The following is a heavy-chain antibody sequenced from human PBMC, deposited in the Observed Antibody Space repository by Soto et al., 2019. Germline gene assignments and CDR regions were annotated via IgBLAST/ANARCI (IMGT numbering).Heavy chain of an antibody. V-gene: IGHV3-30-3*01. CDR2: ISHDGSDK. Sequence: QVHLVESGGGVVQPGTSLRLSCAVSGFTFNSYAIHWVCQAPGKGLEWVAVISHDGSDKYYGDSVKGRFTISRDNSKNTLYMQMNSLRPEDTAVYYCARVSRALRILTPDFDFWGQGTLVTVSS. CDR3: ARVSRALRILTPDFDF. D-gene: IGHD3-3*01. J-gene: IGHJ4*02. CDR1: GFTFNSYA.